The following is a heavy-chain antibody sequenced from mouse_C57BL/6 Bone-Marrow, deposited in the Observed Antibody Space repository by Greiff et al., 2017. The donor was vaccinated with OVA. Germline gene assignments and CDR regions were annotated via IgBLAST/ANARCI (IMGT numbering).Heavy chain of an antibody. CDR1: GYTFTSYW. Sequence: PWASVQLSCKASGYTFTSYWMHWVKQRPGQGLEWIGMIHPNSGSTNYNEKFKSKATLTVDKSSSTAYMQLSSLTSEDSAVYYCASGTTVVGDYWGQGTTLTVSS. V-gene: IGHV1-64*01. J-gene: IGHJ2*01. D-gene: IGHD1-1*01. CDR3: ASGTTVVGDY. CDR2: IHPNSGST.